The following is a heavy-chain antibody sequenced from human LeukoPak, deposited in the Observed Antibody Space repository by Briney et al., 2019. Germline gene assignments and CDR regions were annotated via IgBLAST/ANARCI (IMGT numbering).Heavy chain of an antibody. CDR1: GYTFTSYY. CDR3: ARDDNFQFDS. Sequence: ASVKVSCKASGYTFTSYYMHWVRQAPGQGLEWMGWINPNTGVINYAPKFQGRVTMTRDTSITTAYMELSRLRSDDTAMYYCARDDNFQFDSWGQGTLVSVPS. V-gene: IGHV1-2*02. CDR2: INPNTGVI. D-gene: IGHD1-1*01. J-gene: IGHJ4*02.